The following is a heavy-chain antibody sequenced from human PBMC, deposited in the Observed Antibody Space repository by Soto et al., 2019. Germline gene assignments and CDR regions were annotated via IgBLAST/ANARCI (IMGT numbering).Heavy chain of an antibody. J-gene: IGHJ4*02. V-gene: IGHV4-59*11. CDR2: IFYSGST. D-gene: IGHD6-19*01. Sequence: SETLSLTXTVSGGSISGHYWIWIRQPPGKGLEWIGYIFYSGSTNYNPSLKSRVTISVDTTKNQFSLKLSSVTAADTAVYYCARVGSSGWAPDYWGQGTLVTVSS. CDR1: GGSISGHY. CDR3: ARVGSSGWAPDY.